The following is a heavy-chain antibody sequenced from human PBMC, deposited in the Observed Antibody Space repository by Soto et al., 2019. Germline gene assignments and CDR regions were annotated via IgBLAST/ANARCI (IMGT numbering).Heavy chain of an antibody. CDR3: ARDNSGSYDY. D-gene: IGHD1-26*01. CDR1: GVTFSSYA. J-gene: IGHJ4*02. Sequence: AVKVSCKASGVTFSSYAISWVRQAPGQGLEWMGGIIPIFGTANYAQKFQGRVTITADKSTSTAYMELSSLRSEDTAVYYCARDNSGSYDYWGQGTLVTVSS. V-gene: IGHV1-69*06. CDR2: IIPIFGTA.